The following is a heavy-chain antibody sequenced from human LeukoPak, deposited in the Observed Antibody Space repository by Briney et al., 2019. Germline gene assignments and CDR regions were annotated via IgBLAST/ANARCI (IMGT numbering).Heavy chain of an antibody. D-gene: IGHD2-2*01. CDR3: ARGQVPAARGYNWFDP. CDR2: INARGDT. V-gene: IGHV4-34*01. Sequence: SETLSLTCAVYGWSFNDYYWNWIRQPPGKGLEWIGEINARGDTNYNPSLKSRVTISVDTPKKQFSLRLTSMIAADTALYYCARGQVPAARGYNWFDPWGQGTLVTASS. J-gene: IGHJ5*02. CDR1: GWSFNDYY.